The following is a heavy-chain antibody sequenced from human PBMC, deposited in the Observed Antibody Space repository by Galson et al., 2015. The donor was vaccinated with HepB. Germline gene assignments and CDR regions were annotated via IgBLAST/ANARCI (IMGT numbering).Heavy chain of an antibody. CDR1: GGSISSSSYY. CDR3: ARHARNYYYDSSGYSVFWDFQH. J-gene: IGHJ1*01. Sequence: ETLSLTCTVSGGSISSSSYYWGWIRQPPGKGLEWIGSIYYSGSTYYNPSLKSRVTISVDTSKNQFSLKLSSVTAADTAVYYCARHARNYYYDSSGYSVFWDFQHWGQGTLVTVSS. V-gene: IGHV4-39*01. CDR2: IYYSGST. D-gene: IGHD3-22*01.